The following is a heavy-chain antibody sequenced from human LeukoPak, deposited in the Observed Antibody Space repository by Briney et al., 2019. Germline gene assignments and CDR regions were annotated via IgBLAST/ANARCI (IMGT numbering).Heavy chain of an antibody. CDR3: ARTRWSSGWYAGQTFDY. Sequence: SETLSLTCTVSGGSISSYYWSWIRQPPGKGLEWIGYIYYSGSTNYNPSLKSRVTISVDTSKNQFSLKLTSLTAADTAVYYCARTRWSSGWYAGQTFDYWGQGTLVTVSS. J-gene: IGHJ4*02. CDR2: IYYSGST. CDR1: GGSISSYY. V-gene: IGHV4-59*01. D-gene: IGHD6-19*01.